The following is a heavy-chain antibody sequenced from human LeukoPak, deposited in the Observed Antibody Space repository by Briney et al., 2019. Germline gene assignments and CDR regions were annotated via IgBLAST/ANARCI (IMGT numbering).Heavy chain of an antibody. CDR2: IYDSGST. CDR1: GGFISGHY. V-gene: IGHV4-59*11. J-gene: IGHJ4*02. CDR3: ARGGVLKSVDY. D-gene: IGHD3-16*01. Sequence: SETLSLTCTVSGGFISGHYWTWIRQPPGKGLEWIGHIYDSGSTTYNPSLKSRVTISVDTSKNQFSLKLSSVTAADTAVYYCARGGVLKSVDYWGQGTLVAVSS.